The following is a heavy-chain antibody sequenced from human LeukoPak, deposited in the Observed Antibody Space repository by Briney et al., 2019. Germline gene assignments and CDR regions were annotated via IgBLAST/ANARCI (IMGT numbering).Heavy chain of an antibody. J-gene: IGHJ4*02. CDR2: TSYDEGHK. CDR1: GFTLSTNA. Sequence: GGSLRLSCAASGFTLSTNAMHWVRQAPGKGLEWVAVTSYDEGHKYYADSVKGRFTISRDTANNTLYLQMNSLRAEDTAVYYCARDNVYGSGTEYWGQGTLVTVSS. D-gene: IGHD3-10*01. CDR3: ARDNVYGSGTEY. V-gene: IGHV3-30-3*01.